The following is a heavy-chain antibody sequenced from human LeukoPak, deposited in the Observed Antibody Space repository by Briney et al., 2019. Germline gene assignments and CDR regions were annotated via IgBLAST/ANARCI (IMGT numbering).Heavy chain of an antibody. Sequence: GESLKISCKGSGYSFTSYWIGWVRQMPGKGLEWMGIIYPGDSDTRYSPSFQSQVTISADKSISTAYLQWSSLKASDTAMYYCARLVFAAATISPFDYWGQGTLVTVSS. CDR1: GYSFTSYW. CDR3: ARLVFAAATISPFDY. V-gene: IGHV5-51*01. J-gene: IGHJ4*02. CDR2: IYPGDSDT. D-gene: IGHD6-13*01.